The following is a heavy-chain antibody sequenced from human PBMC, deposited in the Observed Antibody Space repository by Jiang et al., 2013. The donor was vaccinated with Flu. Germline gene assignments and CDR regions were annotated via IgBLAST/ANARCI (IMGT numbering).Heavy chain of an antibody. CDR1: GYTFTTYY. CDR2: INPNSGGT. D-gene: IGHD3-22*01. CDR3: ARALKRITMIVVVNDAFDI. J-gene: IGHJ3*02. V-gene: IGHV1-2*06. Sequence: RASGYTFTTYYMHWVRQAPGQGLEWMGRINPNSGGTNYAQKFQGRVTMTRDTSISTAYMELSRLRSDDTAVYYCARALKRITMIVVVNDAFDIWGQGTMVTVSS.